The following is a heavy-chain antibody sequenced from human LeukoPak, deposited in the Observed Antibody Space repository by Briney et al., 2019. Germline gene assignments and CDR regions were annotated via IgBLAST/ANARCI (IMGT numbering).Heavy chain of an antibody. J-gene: IGHJ4*02. CDR2: MNPISGNT. CDR1: GYTFTSYD. Sequence: GASVKVSCKASGYTFTSYDINWVRQATGQGLEWMGWMNPISGNTGHAQKFQGRVTMTRDTSISTAYMELSSLRSEDTAVYYCARSGYSSTWYLQNFELDYWGQGTLVTVSS. V-gene: IGHV1-8*01. CDR3: ARSGYSSTWYLQNFELDY. D-gene: IGHD2-2*01.